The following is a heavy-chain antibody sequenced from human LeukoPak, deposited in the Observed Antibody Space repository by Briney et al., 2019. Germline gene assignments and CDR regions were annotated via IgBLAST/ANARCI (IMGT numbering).Heavy chain of an antibody. CDR2: IYTSGST. J-gene: IGHJ4*02. V-gene: IGHV4-4*09. CDR1: GGSISSYY. Sequence: SETLSLTCTVSGGSISSYYWSWIRQPPGKGLEWIGYIYTSGSTNYNPSLKSRVTISVDTSKNQFSLKLSSVTAADTAVYYCARVEQLLTLGGFDYWGQGTLVTVSS. CDR3: ARVEQLLTLGGFDY. D-gene: IGHD2-2*01.